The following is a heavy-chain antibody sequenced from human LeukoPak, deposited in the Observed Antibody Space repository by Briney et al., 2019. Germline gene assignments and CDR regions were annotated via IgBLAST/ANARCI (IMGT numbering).Heavy chain of an antibody. CDR3: ARETPGAGHFDY. V-gene: IGHV4-61*01. Sequence: SETLSLTCIVSGGSVSSGSYYWMWIRQPPGKGLEWIGYIYYSGGTHYNPSLKSRVTMLVDTSKNQFSLKLTAVTAADTAVYYCARETPGAGHFDYWGQGSLVTVSS. CDR2: IYYSGGT. CDR1: GGSVSSGSYY. D-gene: IGHD7-27*01. J-gene: IGHJ4*02.